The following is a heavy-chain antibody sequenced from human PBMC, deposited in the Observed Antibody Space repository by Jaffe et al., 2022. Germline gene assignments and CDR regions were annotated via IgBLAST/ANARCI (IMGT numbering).Heavy chain of an antibody. Sequence: EVQLVESGGGLVQPGRSLRLSCAASGFTFDDYAMHWVRQAPGKGLEWVSGISWNSGSIGYADSVKGRFTISRDNAKNSLYLQMNSLRAEDTALYYCAKDLSSGYGGLDYWGQGTLVTVSS. CDR3: AKDLSSGYGGLDY. CDR1: GFTFDDYA. D-gene: IGHD3-10*01. J-gene: IGHJ4*02. CDR2: ISWNSGSI. V-gene: IGHV3-9*01.